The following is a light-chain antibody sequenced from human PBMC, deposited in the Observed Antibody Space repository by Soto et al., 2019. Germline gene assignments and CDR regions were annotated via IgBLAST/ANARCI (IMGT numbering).Light chain of an antibody. J-gene: IGKJ4*01. CDR1: QSVSSSY. CDR3: QYYGSQPLT. V-gene: IGKV3-20*01. CDR2: GAS. Sequence: EIVLTQSPGTLSLSPGERATLSCRASQSVSSSYLAWYQQKPGQAPRLLIYGASSRATGIPDRCSGSGYGTDFTLTISRLYPDDSAVYYWQYYGSQPLTLGGGTRV.